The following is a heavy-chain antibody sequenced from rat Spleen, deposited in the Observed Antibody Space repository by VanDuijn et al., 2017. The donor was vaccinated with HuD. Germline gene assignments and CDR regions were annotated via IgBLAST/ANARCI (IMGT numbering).Heavy chain of an antibody. D-gene: IGHD1-3*01. CDR2: MWNDGDT. Sequence: QVQLKESGPGLVQPSQTLSLTCTVSGFSLTRNHVHWVRQPPGKGLEWMGIMWNDGDTSYNSALKSRLSISRDTSKSQVFLKMNNLQTEDTAMYFCARLNYGSYNFDYWGQGVMVTVSS. V-gene: IGHV2-32*01. CDR1: GFSLTRNH. CDR3: ARLNYGSYNFDY. J-gene: IGHJ2*01.